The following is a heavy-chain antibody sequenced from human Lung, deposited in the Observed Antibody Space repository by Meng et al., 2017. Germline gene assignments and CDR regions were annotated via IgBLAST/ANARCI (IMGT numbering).Heavy chain of an antibody. J-gene: IGHJ4*02. Sequence: QVPRKEWGTGPVKPSETLSLTRVVSGGSFSDYYWSWIRQPPGKGLEWIGEINHSGSTNYNPSLESRATISVDTSQNNLSLKLSSVTAADSAVYYCARGPTTMAHDFDYWGQGTLVTVSS. V-gene: IGHV4-34*01. CDR1: GGSFSDYY. CDR3: ARGPTTMAHDFDY. D-gene: IGHD4-11*01. CDR2: INHSGST.